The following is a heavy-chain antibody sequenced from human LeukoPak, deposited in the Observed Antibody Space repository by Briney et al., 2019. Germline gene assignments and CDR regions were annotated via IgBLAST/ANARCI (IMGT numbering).Heavy chain of an antibody. D-gene: IGHD5-18*01. CDR2: MSYDGSNK. CDR1: GFTFSSYA. V-gene: IGHV3-30-3*01. CDR3: ARGGYSYGIDY. J-gene: IGHJ4*02. Sequence: PGGSLRLSCAASGFTFSSYAMHWVRQAPGKGLEWVAVMSYDGSNKYYADSVKGRFTISRDNSKNTLYLQMNSLRAEDTAVYYCARGGYSYGIDYWGQGTLVTVSS.